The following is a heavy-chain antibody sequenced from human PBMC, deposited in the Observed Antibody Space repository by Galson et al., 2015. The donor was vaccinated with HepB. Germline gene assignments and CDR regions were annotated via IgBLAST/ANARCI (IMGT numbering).Heavy chain of an antibody. CDR2: ISYDGNTK. CDR1: GFIFSDFG. V-gene: IGHV3-30*18. D-gene: IGHD7-27*01. J-gene: IGHJ6*02. CDR3: SKDRALTGSYYFHYGMDI. Sequence: LRLSCAASGFIFSDFGMHWVRQAPGKGLEWVAVISYDGNTKHYADSVKGRFTVSRDNSKNMLFLEMSSLGAEDTALYYCSKDRALTGSYYFHYGMDIWGQGTTVAVSS.